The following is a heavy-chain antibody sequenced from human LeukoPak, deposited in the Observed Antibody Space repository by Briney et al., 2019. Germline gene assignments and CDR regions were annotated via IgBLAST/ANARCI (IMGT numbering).Heavy chain of an antibody. CDR1: GSSISSHY. D-gene: IGHD5-18*01. CDR3: ATIKRGNIYGYFDF. V-gene: IGHV4-59*11. Sequence: SETLSLTCSVPGSSISSHYWSWIRQPPGKGLEWIGYMYDSVRTKDNPSLTSRVTLSADTAKNQFSLRLNSVTAADTAVYYCATIKRGNIYGYFDFWGQGILVTVSS. J-gene: IGHJ4*02. CDR2: MYDSVRT.